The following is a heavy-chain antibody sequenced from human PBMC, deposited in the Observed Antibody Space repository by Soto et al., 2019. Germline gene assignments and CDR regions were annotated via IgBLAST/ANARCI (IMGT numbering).Heavy chain of an antibody. Sequence: GASVKVSCKASGGTFSSYAISWVRQAPGQGLEWMGGIIPIFGTANYAQKFQGRVTITADESTSTAYMELRSLRSEDTAVYYCASVFDGSFFSYFDYWGQGTLVTVSS. J-gene: IGHJ4*02. D-gene: IGHD3-10*01. CDR3: ASVFDGSFFSYFDY. CDR1: GGTFSSYA. CDR2: IIPIFGTA. V-gene: IGHV1-69*13.